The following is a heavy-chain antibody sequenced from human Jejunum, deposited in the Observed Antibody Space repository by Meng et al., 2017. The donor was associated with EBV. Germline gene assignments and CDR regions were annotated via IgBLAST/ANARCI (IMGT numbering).Heavy chain of an antibody. CDR3: ARQGPSGRTFDY. CDR1: GGSISSSSYY. D-gene: IGHD1-26*01. V-gene: IGHV4-39*01. Sequence: HLELQGAGPGLVKPSETLSLTCTVSGGSISSSSYYWGWIRQPPGKGLEWIGTYYNSGSTYYNPSLKSRVTISVDTSKNQFSLKLISVTAADTAAYYCARQGPSGRTFDYWGQGTLVTVSS. CDR2: YYNSGST. J-gene: IGHJ4*02.